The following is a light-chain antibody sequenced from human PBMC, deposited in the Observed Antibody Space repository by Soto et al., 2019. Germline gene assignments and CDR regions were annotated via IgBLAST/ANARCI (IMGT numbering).Light chain of an antibody. CDR3: QQYGPGT. Sequence: EIVLTQSPGTLSLSPGERATLSCRASQSVSSSYLAWYQQKPGQAPRLLIYGASSRATGIPDRFSGSGSGTDFTLTISRLEPEDFAVYYCQQYGPGTFVQGTKLEIK. J-gene: IGKJ2*01. CDR1: QSVSSSY. CDR2: GAS. V-gene: IGKV3-20*01.